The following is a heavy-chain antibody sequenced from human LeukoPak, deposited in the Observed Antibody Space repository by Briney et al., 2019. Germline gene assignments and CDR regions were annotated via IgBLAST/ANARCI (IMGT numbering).Heavy chain of an antibody. Sequence: SSETLSLTCAVYGGSFSGYYWSWIRQPPGKGLEWIGEINRSGSTNYNPSLKSRVTISVDTSKNQFSLKLSSVTAADTAVYYCASSEYYYDSSGIRRWDAFDIWGQGTMVTVSS. CDR2: INRSGST. J-gene: IGHJ3*02. D-gene: IGHD3-22*01. CDR1: GGSFSGYY. CDR3: ASSEYYYDSSGIRRWDAFDI. V-gene: IGHV4-34*01.